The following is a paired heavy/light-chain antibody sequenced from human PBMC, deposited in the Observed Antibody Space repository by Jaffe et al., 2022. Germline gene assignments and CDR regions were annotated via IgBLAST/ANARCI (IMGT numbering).Heavy chain of an antibody. J-gene: IGHJ6*03. CDR1: GFTFSSYE. CDR2: ISSSGSTI. Sequence: EVQLVESGGGLVQPGGSLRLSCAASGFTFSSYEMNWVRQAPGKGLEWVSYISSSGSTIYYADSVKGRFTISRDNAKNSLYLQMNSLRAEDTAVYYCARDHRYCSSTSCYYYYYMDVWGKGTTVTVSS. V-gene: IGHV3-48*03. CDR3: ARDHRYCSSTSCYYYYYMDV. D-gene: IGHD2-2*01.
Light chain of an antibody. V-gene: IGKV1D-8*02. J-gene: IGKJ1*01. CDR3: QQYYSFPRT. Sequence: AIWMTQSPSLLSASTGDRVTISCRMSQGISSYLAWYQQKPGKAPELLIYAASTLQSGVPSRFSGSGSGTDFTLTISCLQSEDFATYYCQQYYSFPRTFGQGTKVEIK. CDR2: AAS. CDR1: QGISSY.